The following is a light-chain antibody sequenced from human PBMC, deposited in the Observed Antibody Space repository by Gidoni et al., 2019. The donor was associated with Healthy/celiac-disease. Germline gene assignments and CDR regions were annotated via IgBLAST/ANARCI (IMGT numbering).Light chain of an antibody. CDR3: SSYTSSSTLRV. CDR2: EVS. V-gene: IGLV2-14*01. Sequence: QSALTQPASVSGSPGQSITISCTGTSSDVGGYNYVSWYQQHPGKAPKLMIYEVSNRSSGVSNRFSGSKSGNTASLTSSVLQAEDEADYYCSSYTSSSTLRVFGGGTKLTVL. J-gene: IGLJ2*01. CDR1: SSDVGGYNY.